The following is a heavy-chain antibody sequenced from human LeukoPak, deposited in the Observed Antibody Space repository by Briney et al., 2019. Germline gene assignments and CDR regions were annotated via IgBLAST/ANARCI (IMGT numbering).Heavy chain of an antibody. Sequence: PGGSLRLSCAAPGFTFSDYYMNWVRQAPGKGLEWVSSISTSSIYIYYADSMKGRFTISRDNAKKSLYLQMNSLRAEDTAVYYCARGHGVVAASDDAFDIWGQGTMVTVSS. CDR3: ARGHGVVAASDDAFDI. CDR2: ISTSSIYI. J-gene: IGHJ3*02. D-gene: IGHD2-2*01. CDR1: GFTFSDYY. V-gene: IGHV3-21*01.